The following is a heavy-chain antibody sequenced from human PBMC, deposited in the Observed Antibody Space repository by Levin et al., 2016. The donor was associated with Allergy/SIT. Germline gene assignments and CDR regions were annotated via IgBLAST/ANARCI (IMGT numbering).Heavy chain of an antibody. Sequence: SETLSLTCTVSDGSISTDKFYWSWIRQAAGKGPEWIGRLSPSGSTTYNPSLKTRVAISVDKSKNQFSLRMTSVTAADTAVYFCAVSPSTSVAGIVFFQHWGKGTLVTVSP. CDR1: DGSISTDKFY. J-gene: IGHJ1*01. CDR3: AVSPSTSVAGIVFFQH. V-gene: IGHV4-61*02. CDR2: LSPSGST. D-gene: IGHD6-19*01.